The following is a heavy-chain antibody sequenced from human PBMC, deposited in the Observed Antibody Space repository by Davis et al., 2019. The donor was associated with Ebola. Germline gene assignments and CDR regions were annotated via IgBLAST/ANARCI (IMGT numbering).Heavy chain of an antibody. V-gene: IGHV1-18*01. J-gene: IGHJ6*02. CDR2: ISAYNGDT. CDR1: GYTFTSYG. Sequence: ASVKVSCKASGYTFTSYGISWVRQAPGQGLEWMGRISAYNGDTNCAQKLQGRVTMTTDTSTSTAYMELRSLRSDDTAVYYCARGGYCSSTSCYTRVDYYYYGMDVWGQGTTVTVSS. D-gene: IGHD2-2*02. CDR3: ARGGYCSSTSCYTRVDYYYYGMDV.